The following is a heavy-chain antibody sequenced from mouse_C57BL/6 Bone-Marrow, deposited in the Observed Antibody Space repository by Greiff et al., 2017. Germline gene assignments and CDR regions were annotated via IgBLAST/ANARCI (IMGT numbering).Heavy chain of an antibody. V-gene: IGHV7-3*01. CDR2: IRNKANGYTT. Sequence: EVKLMESGGGLVQPGGSLSLSCAASGFTFTDYYMSWVRQPPGKALEWLGFIRNKANGYTTEYSASVKGRFTISRDNSQSILYLQMNALRAEDSATYYCARSMVTTYWYFDVWGTGTTVTVSS. CDR3: ARSMVTTYWYFDV. J-gene: IGHJ1*03. D-gene: IGHD2-2*01. CDR1: GFTFTDYY.